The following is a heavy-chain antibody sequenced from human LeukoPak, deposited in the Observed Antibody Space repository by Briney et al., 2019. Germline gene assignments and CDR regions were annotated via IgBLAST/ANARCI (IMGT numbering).Heavy chain of an antibody. V-gene: IGHV3-21*01. CDR1: GFTFSDYI. D-gene: IGHD2-2*01. Sequence: GGSLRLSCAASGFTFSDYIMTWVRQAPGKGLEWVSSISSTSRYKNYADSVQGRVTISRDNPKNSLYLQMNSLRADDSAVYYCARDRYCSSSSCYLQDYWGQGTLVTVSS. CDR3: ARDRYCSSSSCYLQDY. J-gene: IGHJ4*02. CDR2: ISSTSRYK.